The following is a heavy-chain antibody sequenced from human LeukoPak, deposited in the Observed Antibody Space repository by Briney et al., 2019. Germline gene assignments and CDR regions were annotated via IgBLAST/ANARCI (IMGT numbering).Heavy chain of an antibody. V-gene: IGHV3-48*01. CDR2: ISASRDIT. Sequence: GGSLRLSCAASGFNYSSYTMNWVRQAPGMGLEWLSYISASRDITYYADSVKGRFTISRDNAKNSLYLQMNSLRAEDTALYYCARINMDNWFDPWGQGTLVTVSS. CDR3: ARINMDNWFDP. D-gene: IGHD3-16*01. CDR1: GFNYSSYT. J-gene: IGHJ5*02.